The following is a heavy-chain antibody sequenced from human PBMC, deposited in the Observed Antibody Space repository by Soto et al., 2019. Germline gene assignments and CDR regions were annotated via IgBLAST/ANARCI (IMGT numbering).Heavy chain of an antibody. V-gene: IGHV1-8*01. CDR3: ARGAVAARPRWYNWFDP. CDR2: MNPNSGET. J-gene: IGHJ5*02. CDR1: GYTFTDYD. D-gene: IGHD6-19*01. Sequence: QEQLVQSGAEVKKPGASVKVSCMTSGYTFTDYDINWVRQATGQGLEWIGWMNPNSGETGYAQKCQGRVAMSRSLSLSTAYLELTRLTSDDTAVYFCARGAVAARPRWYNWFDPWGQGTLVTVSS.